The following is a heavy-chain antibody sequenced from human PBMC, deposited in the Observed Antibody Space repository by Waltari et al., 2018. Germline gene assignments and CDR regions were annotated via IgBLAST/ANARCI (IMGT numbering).Heavy chain of an antibody. V-gene: IGHV3-23*01. D-gene: IGHD3-3*01. CDR2: ISGSGGST. CDR3: AKTTIFKDPYYFDY. Sequence: EVQLLESGGGLVQPGGSLRLPCPAFGFPFSSYAMTWARQAPGKGLEWVSAISGSGGSTYYADSVKGRFTISRDNSKNTLYLQMNSLRAEDTAVYYCAKTTIFKDPYYFDYWGQGTLVTVSS. CDR1: GFPFSSYA. J-gene: IGHJ4*02.